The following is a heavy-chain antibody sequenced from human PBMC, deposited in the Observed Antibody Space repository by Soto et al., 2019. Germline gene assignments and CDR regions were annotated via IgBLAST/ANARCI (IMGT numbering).Heavy chain of an antibody. CDR3: ARMFRFYDGPIAS. J-gene: IGHJ5*02. Sequence: EGQLVESGGGLVQPGGSLRLSCAVSGFTFSSYEMNWVRQAPGKGLEWLSHISSTGSTRYYAESVKGRFTISRDNAKNSLYLQMNSLRAEDTAVYYCARMFRFYDGPIASWGQGTRVTVSS. CDR2: ISSTGSTR. D-gene: IGHD3-22*01. CDR1: GFTFSSYE. V-gene: IGHV3-48*03.